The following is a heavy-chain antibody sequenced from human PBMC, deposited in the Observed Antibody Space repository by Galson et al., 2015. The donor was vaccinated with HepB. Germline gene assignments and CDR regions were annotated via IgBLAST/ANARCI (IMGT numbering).Heavy chain of an antibody. CDR3: ARESAYYGSGPVTEHDAFDI. V-gene: IGHV4-59*01. Sequence: ETLSLTCTVSGGSISSYYWSWILQPPGKGLEWIGYIYYSGSTNYNPSLKSRVTISVDTSKNQFSLKLSSVTAADTAVYYCARESAYYGSGPVTEHDAFDIWGQGTMVTVSS. CDR2: IYYSGST. D-gene: IGHD3-10*01. CDR1: GGSISSYY. J-gene: IGHJ3*02.